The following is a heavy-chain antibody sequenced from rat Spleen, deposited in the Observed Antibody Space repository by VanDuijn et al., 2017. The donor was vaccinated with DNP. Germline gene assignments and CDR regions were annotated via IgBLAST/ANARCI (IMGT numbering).Heavy chain of an antibody. CDR3: ATFEGRDA. CDR2: ILYDGSRT. Sequence: EVQLVESGGGLVQPGRSLKVSCAASGFTFRNYGMAWVRQAPTRGLEWVATILYDGSRTYYRDSVKGRFTISRDNAKSTLYLQMDSLRSEDTATYYCATFEGRDAWGRGTSVTVSS. J-gene: IGHJ4*01. V-gene: IGHV5-29*01. CDR1: GFTFRNYG. D-gene: IGHD1-11*01.